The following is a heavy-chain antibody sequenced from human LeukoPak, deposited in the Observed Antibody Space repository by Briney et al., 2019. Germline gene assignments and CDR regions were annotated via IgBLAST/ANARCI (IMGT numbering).Heavy chain of an antibody. Sequence: SQTLSLTCTVSGGSISSSNYYWSWIRQHPGKGLEWIGYIYYSGSTYYNPSLKSRVTVSIDTSKNQFSLKLSSVTAADTAVYYCARVLRDYGGNSYGMDVWGQGTTVTVSS. V-gene: IGHV4-31*03. CDR2: IYYSGST. D-gene: IGHD4-23*01. CDR1: GGSISSSNYY. J-gene: IGHJ6*02. CDR3: ARVLRDYGGNSYGMDV.